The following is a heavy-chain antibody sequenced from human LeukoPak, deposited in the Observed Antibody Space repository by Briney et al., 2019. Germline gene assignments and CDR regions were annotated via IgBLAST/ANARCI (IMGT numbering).Heavy chain of an antibody. CDR1: GGSIRSYF. CDR2: IDDSGNT. Sequence: SETLSLTCSVSGGSIRSYFWSWIRQPAGKGLEWIGYIDDSGNTKYNPSLKNRVTMSVDTSKTQLSLNLRSVTAADTAVYYCARGTYYYYYMDVWGKGTTVTVSS. V-gene: IGHV4-59*01. CDR3: ARGTYYYYYMDV. J-gene: IGHJ6*03.